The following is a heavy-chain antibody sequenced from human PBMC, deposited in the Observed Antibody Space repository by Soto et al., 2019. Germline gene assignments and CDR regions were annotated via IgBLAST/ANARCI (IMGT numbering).Heavy chain of an antibody. CDR3: ARDVPLNYYDGTYYYYAMDV. CDR2: IIPFFKAT. CDR1: GGTFSSHA. V-gene: IGHV1-69*01. Sequence: QVQLVQSGAEVKKPGSSVKVSCKASGGTFSSHAISWVRQAPGQGLEWMGGIIPFFKATNYAQKFQGRVTITADDSTSTAYMDLSSLRSEDTAVHYCARDVPLNYYDGTYYYYAMDVWGQGTTVTVSS. J-gene: IGHJ6*02. D-gene: IGHD3-16*01.